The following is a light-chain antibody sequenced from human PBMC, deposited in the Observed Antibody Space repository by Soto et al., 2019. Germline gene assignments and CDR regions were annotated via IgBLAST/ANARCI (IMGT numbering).Light chain of an antibody. CDR2: DVS. J-gene: IGKJ5*01. Sequence: QLTQSPSAISASVGDRVTITCGASQAVNSWLAWFQPKPGMAPKLVIYDVSSLQSGVPSRFSGSGSGTEFTLTISSLQPEDFAPYYCQQSNNHPISFGQGTRLEIK. CDR3: QQSNNHPIS. CDR1: QAVNSW. V-gene: IGKV1-12*01.